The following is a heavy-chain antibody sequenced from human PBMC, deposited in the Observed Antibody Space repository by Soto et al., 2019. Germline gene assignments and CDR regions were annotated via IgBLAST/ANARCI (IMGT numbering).Heavy chain of an antibody. D-gene: IGHD6-13*01. J-gene: IGHJ6*02. Sequence: SETLSLTCTVSGGSISSYYWSWIRQPPGKGLEWIGYIYYSGSTNYNPSLKSRVTISVDTSKNQFSLKLGSVTAADTAVYYCARDRIAAAGIDYYYGMDVWGQGTTVTVSS. CDR3: ARDRIAAAGIDYYYGMDV. CDR2: IYYSGST. V-gene: IGHV4-59*01. CDR1: GGSISSYY.